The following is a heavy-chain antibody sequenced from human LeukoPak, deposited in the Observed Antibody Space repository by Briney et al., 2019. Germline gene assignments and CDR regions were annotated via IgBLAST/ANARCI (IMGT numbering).Heavy chain of an antibody. Sequence: GGSLRLSCAASGFTFSSYSMNWVRQAPGKGLVWVSRIDTDGSDRGYAESVKGRFTISRDNTKNTLYLQMDSLRVEDTAVYYCARGGFIVGANQYFQWWGQGTRVIVSS. CDR1: GFTFSSYS. V-gene: IGHV3-74*01. CDR2: IDTDGSDR. J-gene: IGHJ4*02. D-gene: IGHD3-16*02. CDR3: ARGGFIVGANQYFQW.